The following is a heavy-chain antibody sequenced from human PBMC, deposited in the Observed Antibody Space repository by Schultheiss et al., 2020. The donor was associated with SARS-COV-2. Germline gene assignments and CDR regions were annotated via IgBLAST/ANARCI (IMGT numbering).Heavy chain of an antibody. CDR2: ISSDGSST. Sequence: SCVASGFPFSSYWMHWVRQAPGKGLVWVSRISSDGSSTNYADSVKGRFTISRDNAKNTLYLQMNSLRAEDTAVYYCARSHYGDYADYWGQGTLVTVSS. D-gene: IGHD4-17*01. CDR1: GFPFSSYW. CDR3: ARSHYGDYADY. V-gene: IGHV3-74*01. J-gene: IGHJ4*02.